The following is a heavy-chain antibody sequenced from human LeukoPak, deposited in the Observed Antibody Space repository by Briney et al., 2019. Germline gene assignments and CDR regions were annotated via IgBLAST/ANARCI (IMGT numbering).Heavy chain of an antibody. CDR1: GGSISSSSYY. Sequence: PSETLSLTCTVSGGSISSSSYYWGWIRQPPGKGLEWIGSIYYSGSTYYNPSLKSRVTISVDTSKNQFSLKLSSVTAADTAVYYCARDSTNRSYNWFDPWGQGTLVTVSS. CDR2: IYYSGST. CDR3: ARDSTNRSYNWFDP. J-gene: IGHJ5*02. D-gene: IGHD2-2*01. V-gene: IGHV4-39*07.